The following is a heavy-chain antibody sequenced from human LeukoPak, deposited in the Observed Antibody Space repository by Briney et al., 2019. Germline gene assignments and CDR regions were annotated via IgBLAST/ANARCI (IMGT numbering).Heavy chain of an antibody. Sequence: GESLKISCQTSGYNFIHYWINWVRQTPGKGLEWLGRIDPRDSYNHYSPSFQGQVTISADKSITTAYLQWSRLKASDTAIYYCARSGRDTMAFLDYWGQGSLVTVSS. V-gene: IGHV5-10-1*04. CDR3: ARSGRDTMAFLDY. D-gene: IGHD3-10*01. CDR1: GYNFIHYW. J-gene: IGHJ4*02. CDR2: IDPRDSYN.